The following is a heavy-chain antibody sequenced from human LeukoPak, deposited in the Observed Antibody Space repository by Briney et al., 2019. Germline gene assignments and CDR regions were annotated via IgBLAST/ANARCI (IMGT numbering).Heavy chain of an antibody. CDR1: GGSFSGYY. D-gene: IGHD6-13*01. CDR3: ARGAIAAAGMTGFDP. CDR2: INHSGGT. Sequence: SETLSLTCAVYGGSFSGYYWSWIRQPPGKGLEWIGEINHSGGTNYNPSLKSRVTISVDTSKNQFSLKLSSVTAADTAVYYCARGAIAAAGMTGFDPWGQGTLVTASS. V-gene: IGHV4-34*01. J-gene: IGHJ5*02.